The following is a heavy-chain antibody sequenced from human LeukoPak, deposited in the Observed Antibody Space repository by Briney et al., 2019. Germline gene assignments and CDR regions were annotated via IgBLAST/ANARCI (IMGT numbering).Heavy chain of an antibody. J-gene: IGHJ6*02. CDR3: ARGQYCSGATCHYYYYYGMDV. CDR2: MNPNSDNA. Sequence: ASVKVSCKASGYTFTSYGINWVRQAAGQGLEWMGWMNPNSDNAGYAQKFQGRVTMTRDTSTSTAYMELSSLRSEDTAVYYCARGQYCSGATCHYYYYYGMDVWGQGTTVTVSS. V-gene: IGHV1-8*02. D-gene: IGHD2-15*01. CDR1: GYTFTSYG.